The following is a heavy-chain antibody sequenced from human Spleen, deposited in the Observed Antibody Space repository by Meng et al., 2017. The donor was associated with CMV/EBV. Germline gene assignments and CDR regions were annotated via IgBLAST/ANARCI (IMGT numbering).Heavy chain of an antibody. D-gene: IGHD6-13*01. V-gene: IGHV1-69*06. CDR1: GGTFSNYA. CDR3: AKDSRSTTWYLLAAYYYGWDV. Sequence: SVKVSCKASGGTFSNYAITWVRKAPGQGLEWMGGIIPVVGTVNNAQKLQCRVTGSADKFTRTVDLDLSSLRPEDSAVYYCAKDSRSTTWYLLAAYYYGWDVWGQGTTVTVSS. CDR2: IIPVVGTV. J-gene: IGHJ6*02.